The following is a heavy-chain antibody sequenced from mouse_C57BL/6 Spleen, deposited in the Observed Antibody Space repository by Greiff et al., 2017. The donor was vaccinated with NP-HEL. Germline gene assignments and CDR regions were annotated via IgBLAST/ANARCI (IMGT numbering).Heavy chain of an antibody. D-gene: IGHD1-1*01. V-gene: IGHV5-9-1*02. CDR1: GFTFSSYA. Sequence: EVTLVESGEGLVKPGGSLKLSCAASGFTFSSYAMSWVRQTPEKRLEWVAYISSGGDYIYYADTVKGRFPISRDHARNTLYLQMSSLKYWDTAMYYCTREGIYYYGSSYYYLDYWGQGTTLTVSS. J-gene: IGHJ2*01. CDR2: ISSGGDYI. CDR3: TREGIYYYGSSYYYLDY.